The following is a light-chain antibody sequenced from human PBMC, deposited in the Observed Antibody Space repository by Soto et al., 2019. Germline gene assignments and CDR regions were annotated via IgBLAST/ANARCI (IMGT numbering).Light chain of an antibody. CDR2: GAS. J-gene: IGKJ1*01. Sequence: IVMTQSPATLSVSQGERATVSCRASQSVSNNLAWYQQKPAQAPRLLIFGASTRATGIPARFSGSGSGTDFTLTISSLEPEDFAVYYCQQRSNWPTFGQGTKVDIK. V-gene: IGKV3-11*01. CDR1: QSVSNN. CDR3: QQRSNWPT.